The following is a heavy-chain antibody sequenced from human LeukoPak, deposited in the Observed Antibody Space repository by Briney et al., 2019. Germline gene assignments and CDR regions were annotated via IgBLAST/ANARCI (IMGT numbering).Heavy chain of an antibody. CDR2: ISSRSDTI. CDR3: ASYCSDDSCYSDY. D-gene: IGHD2-15*01. CDR1: GFTFSSSS. Sequence: GGSLRISCAAAGFTFSSSSMKRARQAPGKGLEWVSYISSRSDTIYYADSVKGRFTMSRDNAKNSLYLQMNSLKDEDTAVYYCASYCSDDSCYSDYWGQGTLVTVSS. J-gene: IGHJ4*02. V-gene: IGHV3-48*02.